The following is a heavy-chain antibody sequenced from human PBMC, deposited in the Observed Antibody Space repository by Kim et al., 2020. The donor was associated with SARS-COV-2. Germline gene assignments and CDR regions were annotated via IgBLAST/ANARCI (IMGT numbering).Heavy chain of an antibody. CDR2: IHHSGST. CDR3: ARHGGYYFDS. CDR1: DGSLSGYY. Sequence: SETLSLTCGVYDGSLSGYYWSWIRQPPEKGLEWIGEIHHSGSTEYNSSLKSRIIMSVDASKKQFSLNLISVTAADTAVYYCARHGGYYFDSWGQGTLVTV. V-gene: IGHV4-34*01. J-gene: IGHJ4*02. D-gene: IGHD3-3*01.